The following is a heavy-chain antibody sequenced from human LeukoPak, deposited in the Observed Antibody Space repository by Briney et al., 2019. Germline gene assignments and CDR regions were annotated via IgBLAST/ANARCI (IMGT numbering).Heavy chain of an antibody. CDR2: ISGSAGNT. V-gene: IGHV3-23*01. Sequence: GGSLRLSCAASGFSFSNYATSWVRQAPGKGLEWVSAISGSAGNTYYADSVKGRFTISRDYSKNTVYLQMNSLRAEDTAIYYSAKAGSYDILTAYFLADYWGQGTLVIVSS. D-gene: IGHD3-9*01. CDR1: GFSFSNYA. CDR3: AKAGSYDILTAYFLADY. J-gene: IGHJ4*02.